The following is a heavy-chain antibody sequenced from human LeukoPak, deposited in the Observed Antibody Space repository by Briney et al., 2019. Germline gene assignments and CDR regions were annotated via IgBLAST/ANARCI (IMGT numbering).Heavy chain of an antibody. J-gene: IGHJ4*02. Sequence: GGSLRLSCAASEFAFSTYNMNWVRQAPGKGLEWVSYISTGSSTTYYADSVKGRFTISRDNVENSLYLQMNSLRAEDTAVYYCAKYTGYYFDYWGQGILVTVPS. V-gene: IGHV3-48*01. CDR1: EFAFSTYN. D-gene: IGHD2-2*02. CDR2: ISTGSSTT. CDR3: AKYTGYYFDY.